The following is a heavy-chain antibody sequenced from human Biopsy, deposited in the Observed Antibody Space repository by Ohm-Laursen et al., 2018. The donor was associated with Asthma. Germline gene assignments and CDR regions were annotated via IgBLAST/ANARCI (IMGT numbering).Heavy chain of an antibody. CDR2: ISYTGSA. J-gene: IGHJ4*02. D-gene: IGHD7-27*01. V-gene: IGHV4-39*01. Sequence: GTLSLTWTVSGGSMSSSSYYWGWIRQPPGKGLEWMGSISYTGSAYHNPSLKSRVTISVTTSKNHFSLKLSFVTAADTAVYYCARHWDWGSFFDYWGQGTPVTVSS. CDR3: ARHWDWGSFFDY. CDR1: GGSMSSSSYY.